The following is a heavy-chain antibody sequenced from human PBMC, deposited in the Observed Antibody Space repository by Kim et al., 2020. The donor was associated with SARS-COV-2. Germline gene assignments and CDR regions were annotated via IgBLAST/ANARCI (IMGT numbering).Heavy chain of an antibody. D-gene: IGHD3-10*01. J-gene: IGHJ6*02. V-gene: IGHV4-39*01. Sequence: SETLSLTCTVSGGSISSSSYYWGWIRQPPGKGLEWIGSIYYSGSTYYNPSLKSRVTISVDTSKNQFSLKLSSVTAADTAVYYCARAYDGRLWFGELGYGMDVWGQGTTVTVSS. CDR1: GGSISSSSYY. CDR2: IYYSGST. CDR3: ARAYDGRLWFGELGYGMDV.